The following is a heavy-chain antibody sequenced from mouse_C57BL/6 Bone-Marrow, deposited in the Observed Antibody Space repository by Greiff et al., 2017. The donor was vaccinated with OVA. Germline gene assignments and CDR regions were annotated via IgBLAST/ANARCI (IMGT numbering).Heavy chain of an antibody. V-gene: IGHV5-17*01. D-gene: IGHD2-4*01. CDR1: GFTFSDYG. J-gene: IGHJ2*01. CDR3: ARGSTMITTFFNY. Sequence: EVMLVESGGGLVKPGGSLKLSCAASGFTFSDYGMHWVRQAPEKGLEWVAYISSGSSTIYYADTVKGRFTISRDNAKNTLFLQMTSLRYEDTAMYYFARGSTMITTFFNYWGQGTTLTVSS. CDR2: ISSGSSTI.